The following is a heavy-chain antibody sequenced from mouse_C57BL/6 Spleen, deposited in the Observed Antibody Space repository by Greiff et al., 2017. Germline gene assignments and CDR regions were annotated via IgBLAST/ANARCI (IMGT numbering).Heavy chain of an antibody. J-gene: IGHJ2*01. Sequence: VQLQQSGTELVKPGASLKLSCKASGYTFTSYCMHWVKQRPGQGLEWIGNINPSSGGTNYTEKFKSRATLTVDKSSSTPYMQLSSLTSEDSAVYKCARTIYYYGSSHWDYWGQGTTLTVSS. CDR3: ARTIYYYGSSHWDY. CDR1: GYTFTSYC. D-gene: IGHD1-1*01. V-gene: IGHV1-53*01. CDR2: INPSSGGT.